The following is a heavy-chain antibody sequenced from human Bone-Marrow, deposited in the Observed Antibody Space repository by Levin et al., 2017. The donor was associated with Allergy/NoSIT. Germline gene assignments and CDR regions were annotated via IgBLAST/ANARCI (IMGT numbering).Heavy chain of an antibody. CDR1: GFTFSTYA. CDR2: ISGSGGST. CDR3: AKERAYNDYFDS. D-gene: IGHD5-12*01. J-gene: IGHJ4*02. V-gene: IGHV3-23*01. Sequence: SCAASGFTFSTYAMSWVRQAPGKGLKWVSEISGSGGSTHFADSVKGRFTISRDNSRNTLYLQMNSLRAEDTAVYYCAKERAYNDYFDSWGQGTLVTVSS.